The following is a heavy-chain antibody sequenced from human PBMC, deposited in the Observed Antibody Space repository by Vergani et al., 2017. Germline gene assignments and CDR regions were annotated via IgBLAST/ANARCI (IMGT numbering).Heavy chain of an antibody. J-gene: IGHJ4*02. D-gene: IGHD3-3*01. CDR2: IWYDGSNK. CDR3: ARDRVTIFGVVTSYYFDY. Sequence: QVQLVESGGGVVQPGRSLRLSCAASGFTFSSYGMHWVRQDPGKGLEWVAVIWYDGSNKYYADSVKGRFTISRDNSKNTLYLQMNSLRAEDTAVYYCARDRVTIFGVVTSYYFDYWGQGTLVTVSS. CDR1: GFTFSSYG. V-gene: IGHV3-33*01.